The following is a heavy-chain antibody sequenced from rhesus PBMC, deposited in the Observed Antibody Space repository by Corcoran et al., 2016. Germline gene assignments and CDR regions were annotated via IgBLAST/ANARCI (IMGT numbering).Heavy chain of an antibody. CDR3: ARLNTVTIDY. Sequence: QVQLQESGPGVVKPSETLSLTCAVSGGFIRYIYRWSWIRQPPGKGLEWIGYIYGSSTSTNYNPSLKSRVTISKDTSKNQFSLKLSSVTAADTAVYYCARLNTVTIDYWGQGVLVTVSS. J-gene: IGHJ4*01. V-gene: IGHV4S10*01. CDR2: IYGSSTST. CDR1: GGFIRYIYR. D-gene: IGHD4-23*01.